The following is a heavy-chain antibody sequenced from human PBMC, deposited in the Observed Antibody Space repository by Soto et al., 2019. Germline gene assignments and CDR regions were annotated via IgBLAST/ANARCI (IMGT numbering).Heavy chain of an antibody. D-gene: IGHD6-19*01. CDR1: GGTFSSYA. V-gene: IGHV1-69*13. J-gene: IGHJ4*02. CDR2: IIPIFGTA. CDR3: ARSIGGWSSLGHYFDY. Sequence: SVKVSCKASGGTFSSYAISWVRQAPGQGLEWMGGIIPIFGTANYAQKFQGRVTITADESTSTAYMELSSLRSEDTAVYYCARSIGGWSSLGHYFDYWGQGTLVTVSS.